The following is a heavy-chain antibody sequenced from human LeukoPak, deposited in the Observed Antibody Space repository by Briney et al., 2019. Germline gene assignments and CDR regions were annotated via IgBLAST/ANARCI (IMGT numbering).Heavy chain of an antibody. Sequence: SVKVSCKASGGTFSSYAISWVRQAPGQGLEWMGGIIPIFGTANYAQKFQGRVTITTDESTSTAYMELSSQRSEDTAVYYCASGYYDSSGYPFDYWGQGTLVTVSS. CDR3: ASGYYDSSGYPFDY. D-gene: IGHD3-22*01. J-gene: IGHJ4*02. V-gene: IGHV1-69*05. CDR2: IIPIFGTA. CDR1: GGTFSSYA.